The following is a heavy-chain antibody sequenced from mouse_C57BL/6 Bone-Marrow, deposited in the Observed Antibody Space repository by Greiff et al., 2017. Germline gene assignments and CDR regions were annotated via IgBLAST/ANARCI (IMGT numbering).Heavy chain of an antibody. CDR1: GYTFTNYW. J-gene: IGHJ2*01. V-gene: IGHV1-63*01. CDR2: IYPGGGYT. D-gene: IGHD2-3*01. CDR3: ARRDGYYGY. Sequence: VHLVESGAELVRPGTSVKMSCKASGYTFTNYWIGWAKQRPGHGLEWIGDIYPGGGYTNYNEKFKGKATLTADKSSSTAYMQFSSLTSEDSAIYYCARRDGYYGYWGQGTTLTVSS.